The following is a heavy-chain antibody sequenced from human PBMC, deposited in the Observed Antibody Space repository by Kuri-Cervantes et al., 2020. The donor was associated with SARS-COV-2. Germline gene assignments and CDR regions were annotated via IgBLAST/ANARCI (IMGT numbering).Heavy chain of an antibody. Sequence: GGSLRLSCAASGFTFSSYWMHWVRQAPGKGLVWVSRINSDGSRTSYADSVKGRFTISRDNAKNSLYLQMNSLRDEDTAVYYCARDRFRVPAAMTTVFWFDPWGQGTLVTVSS. J-gene: IGHJ5*02. D-gene: IGHD2-2*01. CDR1: GFTFSSYW. V-gene: IGHV3-74*01. CDR2: INSDGSRT. CDR3: ARDRFRVPAAMTTVFWFDP.